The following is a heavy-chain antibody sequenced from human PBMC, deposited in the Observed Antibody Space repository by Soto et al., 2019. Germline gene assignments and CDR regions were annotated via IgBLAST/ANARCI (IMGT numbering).Heavy chain of an antibody. Sequence: QVQLQESGPGLVKPSGTLSLICAVSGGSITSTNWWTWVRQTPGKGLEWHGEHYHSGSTNYNPSLNSRVTISVDKSKNQFSLQLTSVTVADTAFYYCARGGTTVTRFQHWGQGTLVIVSS. J-gene: IGHJ1*01. CDR2: HYHSGST. CDR1: GGSITSTNW. CDR3: ARGGTTVTRFQH. D-gene: IGHD4-17*01. V-gene: IGHV4-4*02.